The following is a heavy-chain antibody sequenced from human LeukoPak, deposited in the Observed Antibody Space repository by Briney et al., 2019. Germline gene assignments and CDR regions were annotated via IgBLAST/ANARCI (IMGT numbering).Heavy chain of an antibody. V-gene: IGHV1-46*01. CDR1: GYTFTSYY. CDR3: ARGPPTGGGNPRRYAFDI. D-gene: IGHD4-23*01. CDR2: INPSGGST. J-gene: IGHJ3*02. Sequence: GASVKVSCKASGYTFTSYYIHWVRQAPGQGLEWMGIINPSGGSTNYAQKFQGRVTMTRDTSTSTVYMELSSLRSEDTAVYYCARGPPTGGGNPRRYAFDIWGQGTMVTVSS.